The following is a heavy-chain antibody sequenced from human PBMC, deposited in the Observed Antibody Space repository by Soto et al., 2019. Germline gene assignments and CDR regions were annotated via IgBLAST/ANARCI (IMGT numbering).Heavy chain of an antibody. J-gene: IGHJ5*02. D-gene: IGHD2-15*01. CDR2: IYWDDDK. Sequence: SGPPLAHPTQPLTLPYTFSGFSLSTSGVGVGWIRQPPGKALEWLALIYWDDDKRYNPSLKSRLTNTKDTSKNQVVLTMTNMDPVDTATYYCARYVVVVAATLNWFDPWGQGTLVTVSS. V-gene: IGHV2-5*02. CDR3: ARYVVVVAATLNWFDP. CDR1: GFSLSTSGVG.